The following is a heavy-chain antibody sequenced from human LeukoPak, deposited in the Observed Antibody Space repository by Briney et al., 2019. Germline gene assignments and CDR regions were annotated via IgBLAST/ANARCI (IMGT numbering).Heavy chain of an antibody. J-gene: IGHJ6*02. Sequence: GGSLRLSCATSGFSFRTYGMHWVRQAPGKGLEWVAVIWYDGSNKYYPDSVKGRFIISRDNSKNTLYLQMHSLRAEDTAVYYCARAAKAQGVMIPPIGLPYYYGLDVWGQGTTVTVSS. V-gene: IGHV3-33*01. D-gene: IGHD3-10*01. CDR2: IWYDGSNK. CDR3: ARAAKAQGVMIPPIGLPYYYGLDV. CDR1: GFSFRTYG.